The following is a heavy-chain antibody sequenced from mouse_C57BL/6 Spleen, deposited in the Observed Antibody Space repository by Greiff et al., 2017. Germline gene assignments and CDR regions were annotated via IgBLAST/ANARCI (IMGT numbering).Heavy chain of an antibody. Sequence: VMLVESGPGLVQPSQSLSITCTVSGFSLTSYGVHWVRQSPGKGLEWLGVIWSGGSTDYNAAFISRLSISKDNSKSQVFFKMNSLQADDTAIFYCVRTGTVVHYYAMDFWGQGTSVTVSS. D-gene: IGHD1-1*01. CDR3: VRTGTVVHYYAMDF. CDR1: GFSLTSYG. V-gene: IGHV2-2*01. J-gene: IGHJ4*01. CDR2: IWSGGST.